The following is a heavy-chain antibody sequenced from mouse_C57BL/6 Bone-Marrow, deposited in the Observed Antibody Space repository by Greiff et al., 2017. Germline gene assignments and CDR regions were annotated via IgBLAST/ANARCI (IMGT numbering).Heavy chain of an antibody. D-gene: IGHD1-1*01. CDR1: GYPFTSYG. CDR3: ANTTVVAKDIDY. V-gene: IGHV1-81*01. J-gene: IGHJ2*02. CDR2: IYPRSGNT. Sequence: QVQLQQSGAELARPGASVKLSCTASGYPFTSYGLSWVKQRTGQGLEWIGEIYPRSGNTYYNEKFKGKATLTADKSSSTAYMELRSLTSEDSAVYICANTTVVAKDIDYWGQGTSLTVSS.